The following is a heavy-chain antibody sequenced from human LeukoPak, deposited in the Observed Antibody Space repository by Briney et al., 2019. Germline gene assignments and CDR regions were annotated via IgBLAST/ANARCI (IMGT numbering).Heavy chain of an antibody. J-gene: IGHJ4*02. V-gene: IGHV4-59*01. Sequence: PAETQSLTCSVSGRSMRLSYRTWLPHTPEKGVEWIGYVYDNGNSNSLSSLRSRVSMSVDTSKNEFSLKLSSVTAADTAVYFCARGSRYKPDFFDDWGRGTPVTVSS. CDR2: VYDNGNS. D-gene: IGHD3-3*01. CDR1: GRSMRLSY. CDR3: ARGSRYKPDFFDD.